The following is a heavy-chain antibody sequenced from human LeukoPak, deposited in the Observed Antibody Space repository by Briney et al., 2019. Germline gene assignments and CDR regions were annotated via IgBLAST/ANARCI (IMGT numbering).Heavy chain of an antibody. Sequence: PGGSLRLSCAASGFTFSSYGMHWIRQAPGKGLEWVAFIRYDGSNKYYADSVKGRFTISRDNSKNTLYLQMNSLRAEDTAVYYCARHDWGDIVVVPAAMSFDYWGQGTLVTVSS. J-gene: IGHJ4*02. CDR2: IRYDGSNK. CDR1: GFTFSSYG. CDR3: ARHDWGDIVVVPAAMSFDY. D-gene: IGHD2-2*01. V-gene: IGHV3-30*02.